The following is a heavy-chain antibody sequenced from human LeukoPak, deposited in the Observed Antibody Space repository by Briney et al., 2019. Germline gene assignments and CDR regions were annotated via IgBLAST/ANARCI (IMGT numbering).Heavy chain of an antibody. V-gene: IGHV5-10-1*01. CDR2: IVPSDSYT. J-gene: IGHJ4*02. Sequence: PGEALQISSKASGYSSTSNWINWVRPMPGKGREWMGRIVPSDSYTNYSPSFQGHVTISVDKSISSAFLQWSSLEASDTAIYYCARLSETEGTSFDYWGPGTLITVSS. D-gene: IGHD2/OR15-2a*01. CDR3: ARLSETEGTSFDY. CDR1: GYSSTSNW.